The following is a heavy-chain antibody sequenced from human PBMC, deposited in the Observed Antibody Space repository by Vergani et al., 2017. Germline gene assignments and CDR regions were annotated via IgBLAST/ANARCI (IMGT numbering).Heavy chain of an antibody. CDR2: IWYDGSNK. V-gene: IGHV3-33*01. D-gene: IGHD6-13*01. CDR3: ARDLGPLAAAGTLAGY. Sequence: VQLVESGGGVVQPGRSLRLSCAASGFSFSSYGMHWVRQAPGKGLEWVTVIWYDGSNKYYADSVKGRFTISRDNSKNTLYLQMNSLRAEDTAVYYCARDLGPLAAAGTLAGYWGQGTLVTVSS. J-gene: IGHJ4*02. CDR1: GFSFSSYG.